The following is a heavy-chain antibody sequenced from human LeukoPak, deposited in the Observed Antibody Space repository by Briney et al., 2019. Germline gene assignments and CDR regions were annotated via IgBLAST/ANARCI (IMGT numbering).Heavy chain of an antibody. J-gene: IGHJ3*02. CDR3: AREDYDILTGYWDAPNAFDI. V-gene: IGHV1-18*01. CDR2: MSAYNGNA. CDR1: GYTFSNYG. Sequence: VASVKVSCTASGYTFSNYGISWVRQAPGQGLEWMGWMSAYNGNANYAQKLQGRVTMTTDTSTSTAYMELRSLGSDDTAVYYCAREDYDILTGYWDAPNAFDIWSQGTMVTVSS. D-gene: IGHD3-9*01.